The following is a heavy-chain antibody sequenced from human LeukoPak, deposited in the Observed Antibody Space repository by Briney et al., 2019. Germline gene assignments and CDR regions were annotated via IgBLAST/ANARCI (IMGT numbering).Heavy chain of an antibody. Sequence: SETLSLTCTFSGGSISSYYWSWIRQPPGRGREWMGYIYYSGSTNYNPSLKSRVTISLDTSNNQFSLELSSGTPSDTALYSCARDAFGRQIGYRGSWYDYWGQGTLVTVSS. V-gene: IGHV4-59*01. D-gene: IGHD6-13*01. CDR3: ARDAFGRQIGYRGSWYDY. J-gene: IGHJ4*02. CDR1: GGSISSYY. CDR2: IYYSGST.